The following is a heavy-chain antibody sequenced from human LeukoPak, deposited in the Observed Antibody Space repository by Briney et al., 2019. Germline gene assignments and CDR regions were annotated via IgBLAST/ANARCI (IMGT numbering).Heavy chain of an antibody. CDR1: GFTFSSYS. CDR2: ISSSSSTI. J-gene: IGHJ3*02. Sequence: GGSLRLSCAASGFTFSSYSMNWVRQAPGKGLEWVSYISSSSSTIYYADSVKGRFTISRDNAKNSLYLQMNSLGAEDTAVYYCARVRASSGWPDAFDIWGQGTMVTVSS. D-gene: IGHD6-19*01. CDR3: ARVRASSGWPDAFDI. V-gene: IGHV3-48*01.